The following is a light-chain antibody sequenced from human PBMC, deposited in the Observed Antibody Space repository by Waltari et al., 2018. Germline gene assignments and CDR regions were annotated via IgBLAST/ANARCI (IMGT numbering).Light chain of an antibody. CDR2: RAS. CDR3: QQNGTLPAT. J-gene: IGKJ1*01. V-gene: IGKV3-20*01. CDR1: QSVGSSS. Sequence: EIVLTQSPGTASFSPGARVTLFCRASQSVGSSSLAWYQQKPGQAPRLVIYRASRRATGIPDRFSGSGSGTDFSLTISRLEPEDFAVYYCQQNGTLPATFGQGTKVEVK.